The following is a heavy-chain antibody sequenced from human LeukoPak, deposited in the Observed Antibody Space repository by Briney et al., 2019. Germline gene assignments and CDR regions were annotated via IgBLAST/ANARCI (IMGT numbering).Heavy chain of an antibody. Sequence: PGGSLRLSCAASGFTFSDYYMSWIRQAPGKGLEWVSYISSSGSTIYYADSVKGRFTISRDNAKNSLYLQMNSLRAEDTAVYYCARDGSWAYGSSPTGWFDPWGQGTLVTVSS. CDR3: ARDGSWAYGSSPTGWFDP. J-gene: IGHJ5*02. V-gene: IGHV3-11*01. D-gene: IGHD3-22*01. CDR1: GFTFSDYY. CDR2: ISSSGSTI.